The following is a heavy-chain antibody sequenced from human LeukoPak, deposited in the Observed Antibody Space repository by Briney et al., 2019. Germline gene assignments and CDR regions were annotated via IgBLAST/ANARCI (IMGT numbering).Heavy chain of an antibody. CDR3: AKSGQGTNFWSGSSSPNYFDY. CDR2: MSSNSRTM. CDR1: GSTFSSYS. D-gene: IGHD3-3*01. V-gene: IGHV3-48*01. Sequence: PGGSLRLSCAASGSTFSSYSMNWVRQAPGKGLEWVSHMSSNSRTMYYADSVKGRFTISRDNAKNSLYLQMNSLRVEDTAVYYCAKSGQGTNFWSGSSSPNYFDYWGQGTLVTVSS. J-gene: IGHJ4*02.